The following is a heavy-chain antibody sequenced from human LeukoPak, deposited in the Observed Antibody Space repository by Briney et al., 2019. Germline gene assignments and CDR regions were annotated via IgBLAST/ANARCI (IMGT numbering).Heavy chain of an antibody. Sequence: GESLKISCKASGYSFTSYWIGWVRQRPGKGLEWMGIIDPSDSETRYTPSSQGQVTISVDKSLTTAYLQWSSLKASDTAMYFCAQQTAMGRSGDYWGQGPLVTVSS. J-gene: IGHJ4*02. D-gene: IGHD5-18*01. CDR3: AQQTAMGRSGDY. CDR2: IDPSDSET. V-gene: IGHV5-51*01. CDR1: GYSFTSYW.